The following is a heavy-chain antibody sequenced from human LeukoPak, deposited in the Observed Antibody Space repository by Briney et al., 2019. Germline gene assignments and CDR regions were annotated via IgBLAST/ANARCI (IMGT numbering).Heavy chain of an antibody. CDR1: GFTFSTYG. D-gene: IGHD2-2*01. CDR2: ISSDGDST. CDR3: ARDQGCSSTNCYSLFFHY. J-gene: IGHJ4*02. V-gene: IGHV3-64*01. Sequence: PGGSLRLSCAASGFTFSTYGMHWVRQAPGKGLEFVSAISSDGDSTYYANSVKGRFTISRDNSKNTLYLQMNSLRAEDTAVYYCARDQGCSSTNCYSLFFHYWGQGTLVTVSS.